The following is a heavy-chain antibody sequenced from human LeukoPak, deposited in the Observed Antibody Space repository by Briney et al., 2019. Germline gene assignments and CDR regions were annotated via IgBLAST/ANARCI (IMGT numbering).Heavy chain of an antibody. CDR1: GFTFSSYA. D-gene: IGHD4-11*01. V-gene: IGHV3-30-3*01. CDR3: ARNPPDYSNYKDYYYMDV. Sequence: GGSLRLSCAASGFTFSSYAMHWVRQAPGKGLEWVAVISYDGSNKYYADSVKGRFTISRDNSKNTLYLQMNSLRAEDTAVYYCARNPPDYSNYKDYYYMDVWGKGTTVTVSS. CDR2: ISYDGSNK. J-gene: IGHJ6*03.